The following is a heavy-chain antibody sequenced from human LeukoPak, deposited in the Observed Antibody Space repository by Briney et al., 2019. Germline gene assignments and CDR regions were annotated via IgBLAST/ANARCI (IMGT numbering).Heavy chain of an antibody. Sequence: PSETLSLTCTVSGGSISSYYWSWIRQPAGKGLEWIGYVYTDGSTKYNPSLKSRVTISLDTSKNQLSLKLSSVTAADTAVYYCARRQIYFDYWGQGTLVTVSS. V-gene: IGHV4-4*08. CDR3: ARRQIYFDY. J-gene: IGHJ4*02. CDR1: GGSISSYY. CDR2: VYTDGST.